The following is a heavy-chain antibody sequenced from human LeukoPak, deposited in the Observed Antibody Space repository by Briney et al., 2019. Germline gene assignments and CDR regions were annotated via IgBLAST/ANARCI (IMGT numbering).Heavy chain of an antibody. D-gene: IGHD3-22*01. Sequence: RLGESLKISCKGSGYSFTSYWIGWVRQMPGKGLEWMGIIYPGDSDTRYSPSFQGQVTISADKSISTAYLQWSSLKASDTAIYYCARRYYHDSSGYNVDYWGQGTLVTVSS. CDR3: ARRYYHDSSGYNVDY. CDR2: IYPGDSDT. V-gene: IGHV5-51*01. J-gene: IGHJ4*02. CDR1: GYSFTSYW.